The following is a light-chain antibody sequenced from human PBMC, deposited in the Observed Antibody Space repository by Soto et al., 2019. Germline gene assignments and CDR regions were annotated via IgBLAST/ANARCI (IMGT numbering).Light chain of an antibody. CDR1: SSDVGGYNY. V-gene: IGLV2-14*01. Sequence: QSALTQPASVSGSPGQSITISCTGTSSDVGGYNYVSWYQQHPGKAPKLMIYEFSYRPSGVSHRFSGSKSGNTASLTISGLQAEDEADYYCSSYTSRNTLVVFGGGTKLTVL. CDR3: SSYTSRNTLVV. CDR2: EFS. J-gene: IGLJ2*01.